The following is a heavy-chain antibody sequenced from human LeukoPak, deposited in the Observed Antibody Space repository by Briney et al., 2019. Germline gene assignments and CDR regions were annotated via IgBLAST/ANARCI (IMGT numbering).Heavy chain of an antibody. CDR2: IKQDGSEK. D-gene: IGHD3-3*01. CDR3: ASGFLDDFWSGHF. Sequence: GGSLRLSCVASGLAYSTTWMSWVRQAPGKGLEWVANIKQDGSEKYYVDSVKGRFTISRDNAKKSLYLQMNSLRAEDTAVYYCASGFLDDFWSGHFWGQGTLVTVSS. J-gene: IGHJ4*02. CDR1: GLAYSTTW. V-gene: IGHV3-7*01.